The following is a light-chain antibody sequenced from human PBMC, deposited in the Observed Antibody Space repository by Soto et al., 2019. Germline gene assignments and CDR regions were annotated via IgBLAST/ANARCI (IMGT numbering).Light chain of an antibody. Sequence: EIVMTQSPVTLSASPGERVTLSCRASQSVNINLAWYQQRPGQAPRVLIYGASNRASGIPDRFSGSGSGTAFTLTISRLETDDFSSYYCQQYKDWPPLTFGGGTRVEIK. CDR1: QSVNIN. CDR3: QQYKDWPPLT. CDR2: GAS. V-gene: IGKV3D-15*01. J-gene: IGKJ4*01.